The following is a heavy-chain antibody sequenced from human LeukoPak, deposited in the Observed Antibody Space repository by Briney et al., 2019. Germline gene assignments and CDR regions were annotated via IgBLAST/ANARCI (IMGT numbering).Heavy chain of an antibody. CDR2: ISYDGSNK. J-gene: IGHJ4*02. CDR3: VRVHVGTDMVDIDY. V-gene: IGHV3-30*03. D-gene: IGHD5-18*01. Sequence: GGSLRLSCAASGFTFSSYAMHWVRQAPGKGLEWVAVISYDGSNKYNADSVMGRFTISRDNSKNALYLEMNSLRVEDTAVYYCVRVHVGTDMVDIDYWGQGTLVTVSS. CDR1: GFTFSSYA.